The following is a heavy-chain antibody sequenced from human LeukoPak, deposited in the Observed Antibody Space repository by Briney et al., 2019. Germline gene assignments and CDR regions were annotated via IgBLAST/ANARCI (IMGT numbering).Heavy chain of an antibody. CDR3: ARGFTIFGVVNDAFDI. D-gene: IGHD3-3*01. CDR2: IDSDGSST. J-gene: IGHJ3*02. Sequence: SGGSLRLSCAASGFTFSSYWMHWVRQAPGKGLVWVSRIDSDGSSTGYADSVKGRFIISRGNAKNTLYLQMNSLRAEDTAVYYCARGFTIFGVVNDAFDIWGQGTMVTVSS. V-gene: IGHV3-74*01. CDR1: GFTFSSYW.